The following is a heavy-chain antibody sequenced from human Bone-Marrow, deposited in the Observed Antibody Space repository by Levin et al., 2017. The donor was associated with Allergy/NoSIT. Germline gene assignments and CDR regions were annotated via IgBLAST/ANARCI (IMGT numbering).Heavy chain of an antibody. CDR3: ARESPATGDWYLGL. CDR1: GFTFSSYG. CDR2: IWYDGTDK. J-gene: IGHJ2*01. V-gene: IGHV3-33*01. Sequence: GESLKISCAASGFTFSSYGMHWVRQAPGKGLEWVAIIWYDGTDKYYADSVKGRFTISRDNSKNMLYLHINSLRAEDTAVYYCARESPATGDWYLGLWGRGTLVTVSS. D-gene: IGHD1-26*01.